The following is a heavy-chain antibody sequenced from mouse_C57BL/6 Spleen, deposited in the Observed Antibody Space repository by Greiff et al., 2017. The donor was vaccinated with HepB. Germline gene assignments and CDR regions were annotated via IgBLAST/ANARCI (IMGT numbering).Heavy chain of an antibody. D-gene: IGHD2-4*01. J-gene: IGHJ2*01. Sequence: VQLQQSGPELVKPGASVKISCKASGYAFISSWMNWVKQRPGKGLEWIGRIYPGDGDTNYNGKFKGKATLTADKSSSTAYMQLSSLTSEDSAVYFCADYQGNYWGQGTTLTVSS. CDR2: IYPGDGDT. CDR3: ADYQGNY. CDR1: GYAFISSW. V-gene: IGHV1-82*01.